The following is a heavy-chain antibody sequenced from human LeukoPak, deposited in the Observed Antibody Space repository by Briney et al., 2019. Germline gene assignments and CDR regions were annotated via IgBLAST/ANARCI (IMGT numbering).Heavy chain of an antibody. D-gene: IGHD3-10*01. CDR2: INTDGSTT. J-gene: IGHJ4*02. CDR3: ARNRGGQQFDC. V-gene: IGHV3-7*01. Sequence: GGSLRLSCAASGFTFSTYSMNWVRQAPGQGLEWVANINTDGSTTNYVESVRGRFTISRDNTRNSLSLQMNNLRDEDTAVYYCARNRGGQQFDCWSQGTLLTVSS. CDR1: GFTFSTYS.